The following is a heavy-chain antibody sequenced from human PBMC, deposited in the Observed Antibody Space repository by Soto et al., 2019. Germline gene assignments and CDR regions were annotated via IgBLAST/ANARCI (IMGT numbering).Heavy chain of an antibody. CDR3: ARGKGVHNLMTTVPTSYDY. Sequence: QVQLVQSGAEVKKPGSSVKVSCKASGGTFSSYAISWVRQAPGQGLEWMGGIIPIFGTANYAQKFQGRVTITADDSTSTASMELSSLRSEDTSVYYCARGKGVHNLMTTVPTSYDYWGQGTLVTVSS. V-gene: IGHV1-69*01. D-gene: IGHD4-4*01. CDR2: IIPIFGTA. J-gene: IGHJ4*02. CDR1: GGTFSSYA.